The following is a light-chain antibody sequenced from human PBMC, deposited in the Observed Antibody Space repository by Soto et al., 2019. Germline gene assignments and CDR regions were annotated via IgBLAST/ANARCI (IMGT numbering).Light chain of an antibody. Sequence: SSELTQPPSVSVSPGQTASITCSGDKLGDKYACWYQQKPGQSPVLVIYQDSKRPSGIPERFSGSNSGNTATLTISGTQGMDEADYYCQAWDRSTNVFGTGTKVTVL. CDR3: QAWDRSTNV. V-gene: IGLV3-1*01. J-gene: IGLJ1*01. CDR1: KLGDKY. CDR2: QDS.